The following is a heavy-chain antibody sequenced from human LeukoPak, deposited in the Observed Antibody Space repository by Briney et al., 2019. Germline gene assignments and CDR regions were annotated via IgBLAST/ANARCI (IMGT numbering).Heavy chain of an antibody. CDR1: GGSISSSSYY. J-gene: IGHJ4*02. Sequence: SETLSLTCPVSGGSISSSSYYWGWIRQPPGKGLEWIGSMHYSGSTKYNPSLKSRVTISGDTSKNQFSLKLNSVTAADTAIYYCARDGRAGSLFAYWGQGTLVTVSS. CDR2: MHYSGST. V-gene: IGHV4-39*07. CDR3: ARDGRAGSLFAY. D-gene: IGHD6-19*01.